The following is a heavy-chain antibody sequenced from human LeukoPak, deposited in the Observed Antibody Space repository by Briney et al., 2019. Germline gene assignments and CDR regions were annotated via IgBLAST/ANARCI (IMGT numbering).Heavy chain of an antibody. V-gene: IGHV4-34*01. D-gene: IGHD4-17*01. CDR1: GVSFNDYY. J-gene: IGHJ4*02. Sequence: PSETLSLTCAVSGVSFNDYYWSWVRQTPGRGLEWIGEINHSGYTNDSPSLKSRVTLSIDTPRKQFSLNLRSVTVADTGIYYCTRMTTGHDYWGQGTLVTVSS. CDR3: TRMTTGHDY. CDR2: INHSGYT.